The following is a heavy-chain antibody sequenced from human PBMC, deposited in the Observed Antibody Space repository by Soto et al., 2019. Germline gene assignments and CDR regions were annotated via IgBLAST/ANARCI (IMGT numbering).Heavy chain of an antibody. V-gene: IGHV5-51*01. Sequence: PGESLKISCKGSGYSFNSYWIGWVRQMPGKGLEWMGMIYPGDFDTRYSPSFQGQVTISADKSISTAYLQWSSLKASDTAMYYCATTRDSAVLSRAFDIWGQGTMVTVS. CDR3: ATTRDSAVLSRAFDI. J-gene: IGHJ3*02. CDR1: GYSFNSYW. D-gene: IGHD1-26*01. CDR2: IYPGDFDT.